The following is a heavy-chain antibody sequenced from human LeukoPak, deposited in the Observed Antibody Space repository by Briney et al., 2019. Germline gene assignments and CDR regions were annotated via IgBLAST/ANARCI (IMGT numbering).Heavy chain of an antibody. D-gene: IGHD4-23*01. CDR2: INQDGSEK. J-gene: IGHJ4*02. Sequence: GGSLRLSCAASRFTFTTYWMTWVRQAPGKGLEWVATINQDGSEKYYVDSVKGRFTISRVNAKNSLNLQMNSLRADDTAVYYCARGGGNSLYYFDYRGQGTLVTVSS. V-gene: IGHV3-7*01. CDR1: RFTFTTYW. CDR3: ARGGGNSLYYFDY.